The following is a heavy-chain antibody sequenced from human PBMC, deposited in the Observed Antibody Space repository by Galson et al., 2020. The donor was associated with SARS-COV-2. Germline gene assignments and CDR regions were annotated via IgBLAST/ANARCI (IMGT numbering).Heavy chain of an antibody. CDR3: ARDWRNSGSYYEEGVFDY. CDR1: GYTFTSYG. Sequence: GESLKISCKASGYTFTSYGISWVRQAPGQGLEWMGWISAYNGNTNYAQKLQGRVTMTTDTSTSTAYMELRSLRSDDTAVYYCARDWRNSGSYYEEGVFDYWGQGTLVTVSS. CDR2: ISAYNGNT. V-gene: IGHV1-18*01. J-gene: IGHJ4*02. D-gene: IGHD1-26*01.